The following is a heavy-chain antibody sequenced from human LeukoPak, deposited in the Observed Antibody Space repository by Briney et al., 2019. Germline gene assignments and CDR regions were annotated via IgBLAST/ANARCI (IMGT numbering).Heavy chain of an antibody. V-gene: IGHV3-23*01. CDR1: GFTFSSYA. CDR2: ISGSGGST. CDR3: AKGGPIAAAGLIYYFDY. Sequence: GGSLRLSCAASGFTFSSYAMSWVRQAPGKGLEWVSAISGSGGSTYYADPVKGRFTISRDNSKNTLYLQMNSLRAEDTAVYYCAKGGPIAAAGLIYYFDYWGQGTLVTVSS. J-gene: IGHJ4*02. D-gene: IGHD6-13*01.